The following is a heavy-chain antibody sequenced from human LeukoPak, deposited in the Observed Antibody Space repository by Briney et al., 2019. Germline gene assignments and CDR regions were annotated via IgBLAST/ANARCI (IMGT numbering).Heavy chain of an antibody. CDR2: AFQSGST. J-gene: IGHJ4*02. CDR3: VRGGASRWGTNSFDF. D-gene: IGHD1-1*01. CDR1: NYSISDGHY. V-gene: IGHV4-38-2*01. Sequence: KPSETLSLTCAVSNYSISDGHYWGWIRQPPEKGLEWIDNAFQSGSTYYSPPLRSRVTVSVDTSKNQFSLMVRSVTAADTAVYYCVRGGASRWGTNSFDFWGQGKLVTVSS.